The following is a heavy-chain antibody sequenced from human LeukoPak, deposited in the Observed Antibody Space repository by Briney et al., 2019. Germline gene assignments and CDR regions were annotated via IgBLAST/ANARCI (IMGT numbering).Heavy chain of an antibody. J-gene: IGHJ4*02. CDR2: MNPNSGNT. V-gene: IGHV1-8*03. Sequence: GASVKVSCKASGYTFTSYDINWVRQATGQGLEWMGWMNPNSGNTGYAQKFQGRVTITRNTSISTAYMELSSLRSEDTAVYYCARAAYYYDSSGYFHDYWGQGTLVTVSS. CDR1: GYTFTSYD. D-gene: IGHD3-22*01. CDR3: ARAAYYYDSSGYFHDY.